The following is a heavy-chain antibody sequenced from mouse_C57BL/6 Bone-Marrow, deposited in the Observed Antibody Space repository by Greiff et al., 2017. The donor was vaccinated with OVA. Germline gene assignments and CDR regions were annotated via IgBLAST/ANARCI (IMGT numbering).Heavy chain of an antibody. J-gene: IGHJ1*03. D-gene: IGHD1-1*01. CDR3: ARDEVLRGYFDV. CDR1: GFTFSSYA. CDR2: ISDGGSYT. V-gene: IGHV5-4*01. Sequence: EVKLVESGGGLVKPGGSLKLSCAASGFTFSSYAMSWVRQTPEKRLECVATISDGGSYTYYPDNVKGRFTISRDNAKNNLYLQMSHLKSEDTAMYYCARDEVLRGYFDVWGTGTTVTVSS.